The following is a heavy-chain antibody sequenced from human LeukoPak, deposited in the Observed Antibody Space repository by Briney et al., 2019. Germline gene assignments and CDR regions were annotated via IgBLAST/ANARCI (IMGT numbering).Heavy chain of an antibody. V-gene: IGHV3-21*01. Sequence: GGSLRLSCAASGFTFSSYSMNWLRQVPGKGLEWVSSISSTSSHMFYGDAVKGRFTISRDNAKNSLYLQMNSLRAEDTAVYYCARNGIVASDWFDPWGQGILVTVSS. D-gene: IGHD1-26*01. J-gene: IGHJ5*02. CDR2: ISSTSSHM. CDR3: ARNGIVASDWFDP. CDR1: GFTFSSYS.